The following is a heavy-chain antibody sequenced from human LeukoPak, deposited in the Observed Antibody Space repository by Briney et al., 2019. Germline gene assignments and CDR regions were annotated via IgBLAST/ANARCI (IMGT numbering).Heavy chain of an antibody. CDR3: ARHGANYYYYYMDV. V-gene: IGHV3-23*01. Sequence: GGSLRLSCAASGFTFSSYGMHWVRQAPGKGLEWVSPISGSGASTYYVDSVKGRFTISRDNSKNTLYLQMNSLRAEDTAVYYCARHGANYYYYYMDVWGKGTTVTVSS. CDR2: ISGSGAST. J-gene: IGHJ6*03. D-gene: IGHD3-16*01. CDR1: GFTFSSYG.